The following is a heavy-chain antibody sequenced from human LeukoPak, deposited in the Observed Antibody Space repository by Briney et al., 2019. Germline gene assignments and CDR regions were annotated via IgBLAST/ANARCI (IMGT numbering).Heavy chain of an antibody. V-gene: IGHV4-59*01. Sequence: SETLSLTCTVSGGSISSYFWSWIRQPPGKGLEWIGYIYYSGSTNYNPSLKSRVTTSVDTSKNQFSLKLSSVTAADTAVYYCARMTTVTTHDYWGQGTLVTVSS. CDR1: GGSISSYF. D-gene: IGHD4-17*01. J-gene: IGHJ4*02. CDR2: IYYSGST. CDR3: ARMTTVTTHDY.